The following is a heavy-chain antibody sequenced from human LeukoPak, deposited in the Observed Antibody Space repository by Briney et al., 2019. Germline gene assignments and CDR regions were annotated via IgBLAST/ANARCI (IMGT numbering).Heavy chain of an antibody. V-gene: IGHV3-74*01. Sequence: GGSLRLSCAATGFGFSVYWMHWVRQAPGKGLVWVAHINEDGTSASHADSVKGRFTISRDNAKNSLYLQMNSLRAEDTAVYYCARALWYYDSSGYAIGVYFDSWGQGTLVTVSS. J-gene: IGHJ4*02. CDR1: GFGFSVYW. CDR3: ARALWYYDSSGYAIGVYFDS. D-gene: IGHD3-22*01. CDR2: INEDGTSA.